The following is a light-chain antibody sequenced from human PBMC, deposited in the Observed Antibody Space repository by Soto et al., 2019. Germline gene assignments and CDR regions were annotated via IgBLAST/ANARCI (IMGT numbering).Light chain of an antibody. V-gene: IGKV1-5*01. CDR2: DAS. CDR1: QTISSW. J-gene: IGKJ1*01. Sequence: DIQMTQSPSTLSGSVGDRVTITCRASQTISSWLAWYQQKPGKAPKLLIYDASSLESGVPSRFSGSGSGTEFTLTISSLQPDDFATYYCQQYNSYRTFGQGTTVDIK. CDR3: QQYNSYRT.